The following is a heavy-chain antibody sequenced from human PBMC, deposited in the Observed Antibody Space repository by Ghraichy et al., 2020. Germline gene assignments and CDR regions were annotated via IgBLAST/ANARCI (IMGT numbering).Heavy chain of an antibody. V-gene: IGHV4-38-2*02. CDR2: IYHSGST. CDR3: ARNFSQPRCINAFDI. J-gene: IGHJ3*02. Sequence: SETLSLTCTVSGSPISTHYYWGWIRQPPGEGLEWIGSIYHSGSTHYNLSLKSRITISVDPSKKQFSLRLNSVTAADTAIYYCARNFSQPRCINAFDIWGPGTMVTVS. D-gene: IGHD1-14*01. CDR1: GSPISTHYY.